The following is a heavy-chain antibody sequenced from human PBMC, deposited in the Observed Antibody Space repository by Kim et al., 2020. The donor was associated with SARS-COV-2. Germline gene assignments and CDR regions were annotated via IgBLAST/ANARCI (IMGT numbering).Heavy chain of an antibody. J-gene: IGHJ4*02. CDR2: ISSSSSYI. Sequence: GGSLRLSCAASGFTFSSYSMNWVRQAPGKGLEWVSSISSSSSYIYYADSVKGRFTISRDNAKNSLYLQMNSLRAEDTAVYYCARLSYGYPDVDYWGQGTLVTVSS. V-gene: IGHV3-21*01. CDR1: GFTFSSYS. CDR3: ARLSYGYPDVDY. D-gene: IGHD5-12*01.